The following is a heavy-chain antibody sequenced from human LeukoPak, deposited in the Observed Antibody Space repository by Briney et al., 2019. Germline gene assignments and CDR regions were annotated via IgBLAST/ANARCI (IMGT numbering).Heavy chain of an antibody. CDR1: GYTFTSYG. V-gene: IGHV1-18*01. CDR3: ARDIVVVPAVWYYGMDV. J-gene: IGHJ6*02. CDR2: ISAYNGNT. Sequence: ASVKVSCKASGYTFTSYGISWVRQAPGQGLEWMGWISAYNGNTNYAQKLQGRVTMTTDTSTSTAYMELRSLRSDDTAVYYRARDIVVVPAVWYYGMDVWGQGTTVTVSS. D-gene: IGHD2-2*01.